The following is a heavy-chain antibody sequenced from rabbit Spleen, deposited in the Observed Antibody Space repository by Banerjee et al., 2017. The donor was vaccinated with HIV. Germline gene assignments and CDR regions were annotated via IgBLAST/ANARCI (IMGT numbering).Heavy chain of an antibody. CDR2: IDTGSSGFT. CDR3: ARDNGSGDYIDVYFDL. Sequence: QSLEESGGDLVKPGASLTLTCTASGVSFSANSYICWVRQAPGKGLEWIACIDTGSSGFTYFASWAKGRFTISKTSSTTVTLQMTSLTVADTATYFCARDNGSGDYIDVYFDLWGQGTLVTVS. V-gene: IGHV1S40*01. CDR1: GVSFSANSY. D-gene: IGHD1-1*01. J-gene: IGHJ4*01.